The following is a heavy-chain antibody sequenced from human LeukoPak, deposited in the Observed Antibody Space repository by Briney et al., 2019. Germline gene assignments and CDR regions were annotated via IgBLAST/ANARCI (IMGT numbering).Heavy chain of an antibody. D-gene: IGHD6-13*01. CDR2: IYYSGST. CDR3: ARDIAAAGAHFDY. Sequence: SETLSLTCAVSGGSISSGGYSWSWIRQPPGKGLEWIGYIYYSGSTNYNPSLESRVTISADTSKNQFSLKLSSVTAADTAVYYCARDIAAAGAHFDYWGQGILVTVSS. CDR1: GGSISSGGYS. J-gene: IGHJ4*02. V-gene: IGHV4-61*08.